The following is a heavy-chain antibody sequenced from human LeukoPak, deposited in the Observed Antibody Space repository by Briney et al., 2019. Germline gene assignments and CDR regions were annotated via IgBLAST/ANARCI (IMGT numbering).Heavy chain of an antibody. CDR1: GYSISSGYY. V-gene: IGHV4-38-2*01. D-gene: IGHD6-13*01. Sequence: SETLSLTCAVSGYSISSGYYWGWIRQPPGKGLVWIGSIYHSGSTYYNPSLKSRVTISVDTSKNQFSLKLSSVTAADTAVYYCARQGREYSSSWYSPWFDPWGQGTLVTVSS. CDR3: ARQGREYSSSWYSPWFDP. CDR2: IYHSGST. J-gene: IGHJ5*02.